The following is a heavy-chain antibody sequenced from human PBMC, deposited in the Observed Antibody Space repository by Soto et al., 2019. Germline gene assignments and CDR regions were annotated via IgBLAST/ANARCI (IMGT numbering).Heavy chain of an antibody. Sequence: GGSLRLSCAASGLTFSNYAMSWVRQAPGKGLEWVSGITGSGTTTYYADSVKGRFTISRDNFRNTLSLQMNSLRAEDTAVYYCATRNYYDNRGYYKYYFDFWGRGSLVTVSP. CDR2: ITGSGTTT. CDR3: ATRNYYDNRGYYKYYFDF. CDR1: GLTFSNYA. V-gene: IGHV3-23*01. J-gene: IGHJ4*02. D-gene: IGHD3-22*01.